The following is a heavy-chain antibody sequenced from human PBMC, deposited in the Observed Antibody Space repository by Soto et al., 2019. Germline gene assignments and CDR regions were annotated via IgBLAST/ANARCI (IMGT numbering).Heavy chain of an antibody. J-gene: IGHJ6*02. D-gene: IGHD1-26*01. CDR1: GDSIGTYN. CDR2: IYSNGGT. V-gene: IGHV4-59*08. Sequence: QVQLQASGPGLVKPSDTLSLTCTVSGDSIGTYNWGWIRQPPGKRLGWIGYIYSNGGTSSNPALRSRVTISADTSTKQSSLRLSSVTAADPAVYYCVRQGIGALHGLGDVWGQGTAVTVSS. CDR3: VRQGIGALHGLGDV.